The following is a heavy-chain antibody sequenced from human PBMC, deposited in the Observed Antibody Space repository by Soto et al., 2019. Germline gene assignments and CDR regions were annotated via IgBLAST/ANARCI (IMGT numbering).Heavy chain of an antibody. D-gene: IGHD3-3*01. CDR1: GGSLSSRNYH. CDR3: ATITIFGVVPNYFDY. Sequence: SETLSLTCAASGGSLSSRNYHRGWIRQQPGKGLEWIGSFYYSESTYYNPSLKSRVTISVDTSKNQFSLKLSSVTAADTAVYYCATITIFGVVPNYFDYWGQGTLVTVSS. V-gene: IGHV4-39*01. J-gene: IGHJ4*02. CDR2: FYYSEST.